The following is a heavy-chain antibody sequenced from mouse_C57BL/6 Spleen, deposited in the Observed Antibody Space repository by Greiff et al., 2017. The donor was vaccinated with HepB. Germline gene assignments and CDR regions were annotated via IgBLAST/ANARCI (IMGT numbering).Heavy chain of an antibody. CDR3: ARRDDYDDGYAMDY. CDR1: GYAFSSSW. D-gene: IGHD2-4*01. CDR2: IYPGDGDT. Sequence: QVQLQQSGPELVKPGASVKISCKASGYAFSSSWMNWVKQRPGKGLEWIGRIYPGDGDTNYNGKFKGKATLTADKSSSTAYMQLSSLTSEDSAVYFCARRDDYDDGYAMDYWGQGTSVTVSS. J-gene: IGHJ4*01. V-gene: IGHV1-82*01.